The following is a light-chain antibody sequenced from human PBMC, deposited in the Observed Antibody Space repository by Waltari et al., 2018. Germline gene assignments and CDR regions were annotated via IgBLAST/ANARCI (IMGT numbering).Light chain of an antibody. V-gene: IGLV1-47*01. J-gene: IGLJ2*01. CDR3: AAWDDSLHVV. CDR2: RDK. Sequence: QSVLTQPPSVSGTPGQTVTISCSGSYSNIGRNYVYWYRQFPRTAPQIVIYRDKERPPGGADRFSGSKSGTAASRATSGLRSEEEAMYHCAAWDDSLHVVFGGGTKVTVL. CDR1: YSNIGRNY.